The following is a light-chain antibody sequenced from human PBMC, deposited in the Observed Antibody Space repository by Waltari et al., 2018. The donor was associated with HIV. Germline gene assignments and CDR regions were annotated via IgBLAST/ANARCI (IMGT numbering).Light chain of an antibody. CDR1: QNIRNY. CDR2: DAS. V-gene: IGKV3-11*01. CDR3: QQRSNWPGT. Sequence: EIVLTQSPVTLSLSPGERANLSCRASQNIRNYVGWYQQKSGQPPRLLISDASTRDTGIPARFSGAGSGTDFTLTIDSLEPEDFAMYYCQQRSNWPGTFGPGTRVDVK. J-gene: IGKJ3*01.